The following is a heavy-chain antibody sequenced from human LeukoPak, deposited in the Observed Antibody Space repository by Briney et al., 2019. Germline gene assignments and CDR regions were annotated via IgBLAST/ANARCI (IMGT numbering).Heavy chain of an antibody. V-gene: IGHV3-30-3*01. CDR2: ISYDGSNK. J-gene: IGHJ4*02. Sequence: PGRSLRLSCAASGFTFSSYAMHWVRQAPGKGLEWVAVISYDGSNKYYADSVKGRFTISRDNSKNTLYLQMNSLRAEDTAVYYCARARTLDYWGQGTLVTVSS. CDR1: GFTFSSYA. D-gene: IGHD2-2*01. CDR3: ARARTLDY.